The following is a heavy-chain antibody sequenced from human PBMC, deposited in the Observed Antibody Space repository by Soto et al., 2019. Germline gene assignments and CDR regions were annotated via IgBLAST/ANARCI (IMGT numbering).Heavy chain of an antibody. CDR3: GRGCGGSGSRDV. Sequence: SVKVSCQASGGTFSSYTISWVRQAPGQGLEWMGRIIPILGIANYAQKFQGRVTITADKSTSTAYMELSSLRSEDTAVYYCGRGCGGSGSRDVWAQGTTVTVSS. J-gene: IGHJ6*02. D-gene: IGHD2-15*01. CDR2: IIPILGIA. CDR1: GGTFSSYT. V-gene: IGHV1-69*02.